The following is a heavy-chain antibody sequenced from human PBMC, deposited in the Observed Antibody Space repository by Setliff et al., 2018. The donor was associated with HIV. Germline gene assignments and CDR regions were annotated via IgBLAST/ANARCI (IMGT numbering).Heavy chain of an antibody. CDR2: IRYDGSQK. V-gene: IGHV3-30*02. Sequence: SCKASGYTFTGYYMHWVRQAPGKGLEWVAFIRYDGSQKYYVDSVKGRFTISRDNSKNTLYLQMNSLRAEDTAVYYCAKDRYYGDSLGAFDIWGQGTMVTVSS. CDR3: AKDRYYGDSLGAFDI. J-gene: IGHJ3*02. D-gene: IGHD4-17*01. CDR1: GYTFTGYY.